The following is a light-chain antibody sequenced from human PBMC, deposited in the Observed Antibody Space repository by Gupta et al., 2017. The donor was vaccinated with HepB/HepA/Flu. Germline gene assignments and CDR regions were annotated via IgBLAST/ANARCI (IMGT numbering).Light chain of an antibody. CDR3: QQRSTWPLT. Sequence: EIVFTQSPATLSLSPGERSTLSCRASQSVRSYLAWYQQKPGQAPRLLIYDASNRATGIPARFSGSGSATEFTLTISSREPEDFAVYYCQQRSTWPLTFGGGTKVEIK. CDR2: DAS. J-gene: IGKJ4*01. CDR1: QSVRSY. V-gene: IGKV3-11*01.